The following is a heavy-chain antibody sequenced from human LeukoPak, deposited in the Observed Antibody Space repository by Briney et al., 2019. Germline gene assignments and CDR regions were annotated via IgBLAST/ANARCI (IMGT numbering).Heavy chain of an antibody. CDR2: IGNGGTT. CDR3: AKMRGPPREAYFFDY. CDR1: GFTFSSFA. V-gene: IGHV3-23*01. D-gene: IGHD1-26*01. J-gene: IGHJ4*02. Sequence: PGGSLRLSCAASGFTFSSFAVSWVRQAPGKGLEWVSSIGNGGTTYYAGSVKGRVTISRDNSKNTLYLQVNSLRADDTAVYYCAKMRGPPREAYFFDYWGQGALVTVSS.